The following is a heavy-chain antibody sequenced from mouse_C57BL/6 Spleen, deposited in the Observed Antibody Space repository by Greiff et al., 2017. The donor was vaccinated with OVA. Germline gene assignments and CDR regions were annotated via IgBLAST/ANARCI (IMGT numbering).Heavy chain of an antibody. CDR3: ARTGDLDY. Sequence: EVQLQQSGPELVKPGASVKIPCKASGYTFTDYNMDWVKQSHGKSLEWIGDINPNNGGTIYNQKFKGKATFTVDKSSSTAYMELRSLTSEDTAVYYCARTGDLDYWGQGTTLTVSS. D-gene: IGHD4-1*01. J-gene: IGHJ2*01. CDR2: INPNNGGT. V-gene: IGHV1-18*01. CDR1: GYTFTDYN.